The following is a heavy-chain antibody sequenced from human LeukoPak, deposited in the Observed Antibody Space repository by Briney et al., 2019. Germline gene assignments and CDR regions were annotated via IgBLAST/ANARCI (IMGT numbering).Heavy chain of an antibody. CDR2: IKSDGSST. CDR1: GFTFSSYW. V-gene: IGHV3-74*01. CDR3: AQGGTYWFDY. Sequence: HPGGSLRLSCEASGFTFSSYWMHWVRQAPGKGLVWVSFIKSDGSSTSYADSVEGRFTISRDHAKNSLYLQMDSLRAEGPGVYFCAQGGTYWFDYWDQGTLVTVYS. D-gene: IGHD1-26*01. J-gene: IGHJ4*02.